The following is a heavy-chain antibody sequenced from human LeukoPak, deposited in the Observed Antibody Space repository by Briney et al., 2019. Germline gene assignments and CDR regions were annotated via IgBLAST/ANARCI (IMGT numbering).Heavy chain of an antibody. V-gene: IGHV3-48*04. Sequence: PGGSLRLSCAASGFTFSSYSMNWVRQAPGKGLEWVSYISSSSSTIYYADSAKGRFTISRDNAKNSLYLQMNSLRAEDTAVYYCARDYYDSSGYYWLIDYWGQGTLVTVSS. CDR1: GFTFSSYS. D-gene: IGHD3-22*01. J-gene: IGHJ4*02. CDR3: ARDYYDSSGYYWLIDY. CDR2: ISSSSSTI.